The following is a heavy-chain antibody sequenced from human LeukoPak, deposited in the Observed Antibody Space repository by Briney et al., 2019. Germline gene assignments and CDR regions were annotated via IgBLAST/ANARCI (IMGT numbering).Heavy chain of an antibody. CDR2: INPSGGST. CDR3: ARARDIVLMSFDP. J-gene: IGHJ5*02. D-gene: IGHD2-8*01. V-gene: IGHV1-46*01. Sequence: GASVKVSCKASGYTFTSYYMHWVGQAPGQGVEGMGIINPSGGSTSYAQRFQGRVTMTRDMSTSTVYMELSSLRSADTAVYYCARARDIVLMSFDPWGQGTLVTVSS. CDR1: GYTFTSYY.